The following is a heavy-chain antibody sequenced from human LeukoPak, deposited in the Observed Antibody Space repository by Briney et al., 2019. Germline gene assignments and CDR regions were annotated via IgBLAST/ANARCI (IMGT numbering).Heavy chain of an antibody. CDR3: ARDLNLYDSSGYYPR. CDR1: GFTFGDYA. D-gene: IGHD3-22*01. Sequence: GGSLRLSCTASGFTFGDYAMNWVRQAPGKGLEWVSYISSSSGTIYYADSVKGRFTISRDNAENSLYLQMNSLRDEDTAVYYCARDLNLYDSSGYYPRWGQGTLVTVSS. V-gene: IGHV3-48*02. J-gene: IGHJ4*02. CDR2: ISSSSGTI.